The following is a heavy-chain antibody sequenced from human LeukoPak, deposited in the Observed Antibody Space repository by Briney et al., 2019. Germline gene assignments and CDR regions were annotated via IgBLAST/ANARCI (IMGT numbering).Heavy chain of an antibody. Sequence: PSETLSLTCAVSGYSISSGYYWGWIRQPPGKGLEWIGSIYHSGSTYYNPSLKSRVTISVDTSKNQFSLKLSSVTAADTAVYYCARLYSSSSDYFDYWGQGTLSPSPQ. CDR1: GYSISSGYY. J-gene: IGHJ4*02. D-gene: IGHD6-6*01. V-gene: IGHV4-38-2*01. CDR3: ARLYSSSSDYFDY. CDR2: IYHSGST.